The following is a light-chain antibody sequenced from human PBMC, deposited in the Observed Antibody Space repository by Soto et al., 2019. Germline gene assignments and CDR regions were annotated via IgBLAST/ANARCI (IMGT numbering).Light chain of an antibody. CDR1: SSNIGSNT. CDR3: AAWDDSLNVHV. CDR2: SNN. V-gene: IGLV1-44*01. J-gene: IGLJ1*01. Sequence: QSVLTQPPSASGTPGQRVTISCSGSSSNIGSNTVNWYQQLPGTAPKLLIYSNNQRPSGVPDRFSGSKSGTSASLAISGPQSEDEADYYCAAWDDSLNVHVLGTVTKVTVL.